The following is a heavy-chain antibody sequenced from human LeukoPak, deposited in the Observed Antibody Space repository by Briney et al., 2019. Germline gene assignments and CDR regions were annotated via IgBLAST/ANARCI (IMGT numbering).Heavy chain of an antibody. V-gene: IGHV1-69*13. CDR3: ARDLLPMTKAGVVND. CDR2: VLPIFGIT. J-gene: IGHJ4*02. Sequence: SVKVSCKASGGSFSSYGISWVRQAPGQGLEWMGGVLPIFGITNYAQRFQGRVTITADESRSTAYMELSSLTSDDTAVYYCARDLLPMTKAGVVNDWGQGSLVIVSA. D-gene: IGHD3-3*01. CDR1: GGSFSSYG.